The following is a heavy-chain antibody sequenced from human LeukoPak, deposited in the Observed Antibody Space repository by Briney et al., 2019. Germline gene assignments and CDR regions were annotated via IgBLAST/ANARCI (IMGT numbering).Heavy chain of an antibody. CDR1: GFTFSSFD. V-gene: IGHV3-13*01. J-gene: IGHJ4*02. Sequence: GGSLRLSCAASGFTFSSFDMHWVRQPTGQGLEWVSTIGTASDTYYPGSVKGRFTISRDNSKNTLYLQMNSLRAEDTAVYYCARDLLAGARGDYRGNWGQGTLVTVSS. CDR2: IGTASDT. D-gene: IGHD4-11*01. CDR3: ARDLLAGARGDYRGN.